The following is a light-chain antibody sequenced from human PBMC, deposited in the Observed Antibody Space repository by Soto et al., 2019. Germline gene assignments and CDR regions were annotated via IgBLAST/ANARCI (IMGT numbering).Light chain of an antibody. CDR2: GAS. CDR3: QQYGSSGT. V-gene: IGKV3-20*01. Sequence: IVLTQSTGTLSLSPGERATRSCRASQSVSNNYLAWYQQKPGQAPRLLIYGASNRATGIPDRFSGSGSGTDFTLTISRLEPEDFAVYYCQQYGSSGTFGQGTKVDIK. CDR1: QSVSNNY. J-gene: IGKJ1*01.